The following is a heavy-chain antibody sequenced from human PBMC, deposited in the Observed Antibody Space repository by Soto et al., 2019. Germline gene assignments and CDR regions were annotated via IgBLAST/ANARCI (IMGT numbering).Heavy chain of an antibody. D-gene: IGHD3-3*01. V-gene: IGHV3-15*07. Sequence: PGGSQRLSCAASGFTFSNAWMNWVRQAPGKGLEWVGRIKSKTDGGTTDYAAPVKGRFTISRDDSKNTLYLQMNSLKTEDTAVYYCTTSYYDFWSGYYAYYYYGMDVWGQGTTVTVSS. CDR2: IKSKTDGGTT. CDR3: TTSYYDFWSGYYAYYYYGMDV. J-gene: IGHJ6*02. CDR1: GFTFSNAW.